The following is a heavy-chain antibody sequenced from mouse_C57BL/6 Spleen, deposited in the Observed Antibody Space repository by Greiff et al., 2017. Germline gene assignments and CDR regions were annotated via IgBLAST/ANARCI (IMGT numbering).Heavy chain of an antibody. V-gene: IGHV1-7*01. J-gene: IGHJ4*01. D-gene: IGHD2-4*01. CDR1: GYTFTSYW. Sequence: QVQLKQSGAELAKPGASVKLSCKASGYTFTSYWMHWVKQRPGQGLEWIGYINPSSGYTKYNQKFKDKATLTADKSSSTAYMQLSSLTYEDSAVYYCARIYYDYDDAMDYWGQGTSVTVSS. CDR3: ARIYYDYDDAMDY. CDR2: INPSSGYT.